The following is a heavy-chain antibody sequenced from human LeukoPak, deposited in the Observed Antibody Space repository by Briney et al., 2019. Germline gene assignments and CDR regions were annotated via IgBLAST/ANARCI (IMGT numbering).Heavy chain of an antibody. V-gene: IGHV1-2*02. Sequence: ASVKVSCKASGYTFTGYYMHWVRQAPGQGLEWMGCINPNSGGTNYAQKFQGRVTMTRDTSISTAYMELSRLRSDDTAVYYCARAGYSSGLLFDYWGQGTLVTVSS. CDR3: ARAGYSSGLLFDY. CDR1: GYTFTGYY. D-gene: IGHD6-19*01. CDR2: INPNSGGT. J-gene: IGHJ4*02.